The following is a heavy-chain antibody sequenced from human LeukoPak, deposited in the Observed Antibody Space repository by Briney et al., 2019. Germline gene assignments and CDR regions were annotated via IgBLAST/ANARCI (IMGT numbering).Heavy chain of an antibody. CDR2: IQDNGNAK. J-gene: IGHJ5*02. D-gene: IGHD2-2*01. CDR1: GFSLVGYT. Sequence: GGSLRLSCAASGFSLVGYTMHWVRQAPGKGLEWLAFIQDNGNAKYQGDSVRGRFNISRDNPRNTLYLQMNSLGPEDTAVYYCARAGEDVVLGPAPVGGSPYYWFGPWGQGTLVTVSS. V-gene: IGHV3-30*02. CDR3: ARAGEDVVLGPAPVGGSPYYWFGP.